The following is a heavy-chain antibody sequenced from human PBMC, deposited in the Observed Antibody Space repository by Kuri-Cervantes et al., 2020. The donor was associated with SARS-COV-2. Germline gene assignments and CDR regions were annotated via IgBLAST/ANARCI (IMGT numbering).Heavy chain of an antibody. CDR2: INWNGGST. J-gene: IGHJ6*03. CDR3: AKPKPTFIVVPAASYYYMDV. Sequence: GESLKISCAASGFTFDGYGMSWVRQAPGKGLEWVSGINWNGGSTGYADSVKGRFTISRDNSKNTLYLQMNSLRAEDTAVYYCAKPKPTFIVVPAASYYYMDVWGKGTTVTVSS. CDR1: GFTFDGYG. V-gene: IGHV3-20*04. D-gene: IGHD2-2*01.